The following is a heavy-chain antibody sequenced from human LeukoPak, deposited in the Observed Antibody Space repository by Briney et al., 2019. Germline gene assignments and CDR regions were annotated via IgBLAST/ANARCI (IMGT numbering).Heavy chain of an antibody. CDR2: IKQDGSEK. V-gene: IGHV3-7*01. D-gene: IGHD3-10*01. CDR3: ARAQYYYGSGSKYNWFDP. CDR1: GFTFSSYW. Sequence: PGGSLRLSCAASGFTFSSYWMSWVRQAPGKGLEWVANIKQDGSEKYYVDSVKGRFTISRDNAKNSLYLQMYSLRAEDTAVYYCARAQYYYGSGSKYNWFDPWGQGTLVTVSS. J-gene: IGHJ5*02.